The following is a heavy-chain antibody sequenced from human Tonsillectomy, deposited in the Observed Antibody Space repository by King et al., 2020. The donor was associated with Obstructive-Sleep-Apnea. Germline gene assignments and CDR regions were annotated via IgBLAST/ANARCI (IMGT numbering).Heavy chain of an antibody. J-gene: IGHJ4*02. CDR1: GFTFSSYG. CDR3: AKDWGYCSGGTCPTFDY. CDR2: IRHDGSYK. Sequence: QLVQSGGGVVQPGRSLRLSCAASGFTFSSYGMHWVRQAPGKGLERVAFIRHDGSYKYYADSVRGRFTISRDNSKNTLFLQMNSLRTEDTAVYYCAKDWGYCSGGTCPTFDYWGQGTLVTVSS. D-gene: IGHD2-15*01. V-gene: IGHV3-30*02.